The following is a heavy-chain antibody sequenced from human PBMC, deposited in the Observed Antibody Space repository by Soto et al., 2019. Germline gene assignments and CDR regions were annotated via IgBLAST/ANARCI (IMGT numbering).Heavy chain of an antibody. J-gene: IGHJ4*02. Sequence: EVQLVESGVGLVKPGGSLRLSCAATGFTYSSYTMNGVRQAPGKGLEWVSSISSSSSYIYYADSVKGRFTISRDNAKNSLYLQMNSLRAEDTAVYYCARFGYTTEAHWGQGTLVTVSS. V-gene: IGHV3-21*01. CDR2: ISSSSSYI. CDR1: GFTYSSYT. D-gene: IGHD5-12*01. CDR3: ARFGYTTEAH.